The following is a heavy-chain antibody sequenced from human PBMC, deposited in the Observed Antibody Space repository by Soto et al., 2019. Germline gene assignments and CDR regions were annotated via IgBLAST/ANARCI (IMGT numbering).Heavy chain of an antibody. CDR2: ISDNGDST. CDR3: AKGRAGSYHYFFDY. Sequence: EVQLLESGGGLVQPGGSLRVSCAASGFTFSGYAMTWVRQASGKGLEWVSTISDNGDSTYYADSVKGRFTISRDSSKNTLYLQMNSLRAEDTAVYHCAKGRAGSYHYFFDYWGQGTLVTVSS. D-gene: IGHD1-26*01. V-gene: IGHV3-23*01. CDR1: GFTFSGYA. J-gene: IGHJ4*02.